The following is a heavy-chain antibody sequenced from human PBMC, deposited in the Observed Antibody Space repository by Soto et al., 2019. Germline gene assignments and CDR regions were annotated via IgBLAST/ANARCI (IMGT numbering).Heavy chain of an antibody. V-gene: IGHV1-18*01. CDR2: ISTYNGYT. CDR3: ARDKRRGGLAGPSGYYYGMDV. D-gene: IGHD6-19*01. Sequence: GASVKVSCKGSGYTFTSYGISWVRQAPGQGLEWMGWISTYNGYTNYPQNFQGRVTMTTDTSTGTVYMELRSLTSDDTAVYYCARDKRRGGLAGPSGYYYGMDVWGQGTTVTVSS. J-gene: IGHJ6*02. CDR1: GYTFTSYG.